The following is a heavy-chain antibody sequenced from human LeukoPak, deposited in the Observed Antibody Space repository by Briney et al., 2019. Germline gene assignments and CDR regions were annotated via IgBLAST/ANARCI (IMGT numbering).Heavy chain of an antibody. J-gene: IGHJ4*02. CDR2: ISAYSGGT. Sequence: GASVKVSCKASGYTFTSYGISWVRQAPGQGLEWMGWISAYSGGTNYAQKFQGRVAMTRDTSISTAYMELSRLRSDDTAVYYCAREDGSSWFAGGLNYWGQGTLVTVSS. V-gene: IGHV1-2*02. CDR3: AREDGSSWFAGGLNY. CDR1: GYTFTSYG. D-gene: IGHD6-13*01.